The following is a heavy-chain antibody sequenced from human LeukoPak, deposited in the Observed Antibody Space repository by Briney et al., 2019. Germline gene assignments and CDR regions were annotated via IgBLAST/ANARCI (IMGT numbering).Heavy chain of an antibody. V-gene: IGHV1-69*13. CDR3: AREWAGYGSGSYYFY. D-gene: IGHD3-10*01. Sequence: SVKVSCKASGGTFISYAISWVRQAPGQGLEWMGGIIPLFGTANYAQKFLGRVIITADESTSTTYMYLSSLKSEDTAVYYCAREWAGYGSGSYYFYWGQGTLVTVSS. CDR2: IIPLFGTA. J-gene: IGHJ4*02. CDR1: GGTFISYA.